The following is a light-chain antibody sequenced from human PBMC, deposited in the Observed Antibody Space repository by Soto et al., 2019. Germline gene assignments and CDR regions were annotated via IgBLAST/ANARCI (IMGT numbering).Light chain of an antibody. CDR3: QQYGSSPPA. V-gene: IGKV3-20*01. J-gene: IGKJ1*01. CDR2: GAS. CDR1: QSVNSNY. Sequence: EIVLTQSPGTLSLSPGERATLSCRASQSVNSNYLAWYRRKPGQAPSLLIYGASTRATGIPGRFSGSGSGTDFTLTITRLEREDFAVYYCQQYGSSPPAFGQGTKVEIK.